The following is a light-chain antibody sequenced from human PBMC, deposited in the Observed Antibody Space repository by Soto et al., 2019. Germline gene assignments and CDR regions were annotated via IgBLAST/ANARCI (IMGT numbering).Light chain of an antibody. CDR2: DAS. V-gene: IGKV1-13*02. CDR3: QQFNIYPRT. Sequence: AIQLTQSPSSLSASVGDRVTLTCRASQDISSALVWYQQKPGEAPKVLIYDASKLESGVPSRFSGGGSGTDFTLTIRNLQPEDLATYHCQQFNIYPRTFGQGTKLEIK. CDR1: QDISSA. J-gene: IGKJ2*01.